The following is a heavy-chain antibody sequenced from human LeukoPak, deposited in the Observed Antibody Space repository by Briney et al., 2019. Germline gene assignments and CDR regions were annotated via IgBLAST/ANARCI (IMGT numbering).Heavy chain of an antibody. Sequence: SETLSLTCTVSGGSISSSGYYWGWVRQPPGKGLEWIGSIYYSGNTYHNPSLKSRVTIFVDTSKNQFSLRLSSVTAADTAVYYCARYKVDLVVVVTATRFDPWGQGTLVTVSS. V-gene: IGHV4-39*01. CDR1: GGSISSSGYY. CDR3: ARYKVDLVVVVTATRFDP. D-gene: IGHD2-15*01. J-gene: IGHJ5*02. CDR2: IYYSGNT.